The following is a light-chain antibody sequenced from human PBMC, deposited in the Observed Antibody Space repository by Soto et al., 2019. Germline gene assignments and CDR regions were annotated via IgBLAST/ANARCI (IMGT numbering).Light chain of an antibody. J-gene: IGLJ1*01. CDR3: ISYAGSNNWN. Sequence: QSALTQPPSASGSPGQSVTISCTGTSSDVGGYNYVSWYQQHPGKAPKLMIYEASKRPSGVPDRFSGSKSGNTASLTVSGLQAEDEADYYCISYAGSNNWNFGTGTKLTVL. CDR2: EAS. CDR1: SSDVGGYNY. V-gene: IGLV2-8*01.